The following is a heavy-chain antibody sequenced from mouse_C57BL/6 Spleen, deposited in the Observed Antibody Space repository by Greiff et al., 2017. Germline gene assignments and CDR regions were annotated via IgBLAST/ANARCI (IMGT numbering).Heavy chain of an antibody. V-gene: IGHV2-2*01. Sequence: QVQLQQSGPGLVQPSQSLSITCTVSGFSLTSYGVHWVRQSPGKGLEWLGVIWSGGSTDYNAAFISRLSISKDNSKRQVFFKMNSLQADDTAIYSCARSMGYDYDNYLDYWGQGTTRTVSS. CDR3: ARSMGYDYDNYLDY. J-gene: IGHJ2*01. D-gene: IGHD2-4*01. CDR2: IWSGGST. CDR1: GFSLTSYG.